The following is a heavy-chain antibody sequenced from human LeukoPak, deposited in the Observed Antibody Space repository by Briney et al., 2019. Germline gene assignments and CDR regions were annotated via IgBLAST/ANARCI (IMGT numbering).Heavy chain of an antibody. CDR1: GFTFSSYS. Sequence: QSGGSLRLSCAASGFTFSSYSMNWVRQAPGKGLEWVSYISSSSSTIYYADSVKGRFTISRDNAKNSLYLQMNSLRAEDTAVYYCARYPIAAAGTAGVDYWGQGTLVTVSS. V-gene: IGHV3-48*04. D-gene: IGHD6-13*01. CDR2: ISSSSSTI. CDR3: ARYPIAAAGTAGVDY. J-gene: IGHJ4*02.